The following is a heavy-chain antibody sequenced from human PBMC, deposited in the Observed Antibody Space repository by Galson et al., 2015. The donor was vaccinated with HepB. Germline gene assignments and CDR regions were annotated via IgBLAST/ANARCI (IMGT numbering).Heavy chain of an antibody. V-gene: IGHV1-69*13. Sequence: SVKVSCKASGGTFSSYAISWVRQAPGQGLEWMGGIIPIFGTANYAQKFQGRVTITADESTSTAYMELSSLRSEDTAVYYCASFHGSSPHFDYWGQGTLVTVSS. J-gene: IGHJ4*02. CDR3: ASFHGSSPHFDY. D-gene: IGHD2-2*03. CDR2: IIPIFGTA. CDR1: GGTFSSYA.